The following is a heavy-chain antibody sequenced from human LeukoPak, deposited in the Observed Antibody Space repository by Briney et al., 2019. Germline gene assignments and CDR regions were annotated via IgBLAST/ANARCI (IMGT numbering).Heavy chain of an antibody. CDR3: ASSIAARPDYYFDY. J-gene: IGHJ4*02. V-gene: IGHV4-59*01. CDR1: GGSISSYY. Sequence: SETLSLTCTVSGGSISSYYWSWIRQPPGKGLEWIGYIYYSGSTNYNPSLKSRVTISVDTSKNQFSLNLSSVTAADTAVYYCASSIAARPDYYFDYWGQGTLVTVSS. CDR2: IYYSGST. D-gene: IGHD6-6*01.